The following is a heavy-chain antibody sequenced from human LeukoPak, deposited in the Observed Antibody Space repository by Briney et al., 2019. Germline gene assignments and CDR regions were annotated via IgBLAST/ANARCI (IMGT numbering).Heavy chain of an antibody. V-gene: IGHV3-7*01. CDR3: ARFRYSSSAFDY. Sequence: GGSLRLSCAASGFTFSTYWMTWVRQAPGKGLEWVANIKQDGSDKYYVDSVKGRFTISRGNAKNSLYLQMNSLRAEDTAVYYCARFRYSSSAFDYWGQGTLVTVSS. J-gene: IGHJ4*02. D-gene: IGHD6-6*01. CDR2: IKQDGSDK. CDR1: GFTFSTYW.